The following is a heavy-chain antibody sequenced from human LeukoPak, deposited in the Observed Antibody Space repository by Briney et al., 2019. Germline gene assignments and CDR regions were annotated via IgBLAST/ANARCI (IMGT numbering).Heavy chain of an antibody. D-gene: IGHD1-7*01. CDR1: GGTFSSYA. J-gene: IGHJ5*02. CDR2: IIPILGIA. CDR3: ARGAGTTRNWFDP. V-gene: IGHV1-69*04. Sequence: ASVKVSCKASGGTFSSYAISWVRQAPGQGLEWMGRIIPILGIANYAQKFQGRVTITADKSTSTAYMELRSLRSDDTAVYYCARGAGTTRNWFDPWGQGTLVTVSS.